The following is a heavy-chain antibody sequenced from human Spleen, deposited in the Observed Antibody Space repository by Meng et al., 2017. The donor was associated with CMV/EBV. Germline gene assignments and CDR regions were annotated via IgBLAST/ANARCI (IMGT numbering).Heavy chain of an antibody. Sequence: GESLKISCAASGFTFSSYAMSWVRQAPGKGLEWVSAISGSGGSTYYADSVKGRFTISRDNSKNTLYLQMNSPRAEDTAVYYCAKAHDFWSGYYDYWGQGTLVTVSS. D-gene: IGHD3-3*01. CDR3: AKAHDFWSGYYDY. CDR2: ISGSGGST. CDR1: GFTFSSYA. V-gene: IGHV3-23*01. J-gene: IGHJ4*02.